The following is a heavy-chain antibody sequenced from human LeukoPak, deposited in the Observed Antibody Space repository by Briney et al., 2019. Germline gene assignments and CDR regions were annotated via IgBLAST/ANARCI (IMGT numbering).Heavy chain of an antibody. CDR3: ARVRPYSSGWYDFDY. D-gene: IGHD6-19*01. CDR2: IIPILGIA. Sequence: WASVKVSCKASGGTFSSYAISWVRQAPGQGLEWMGRIIPILGIANYAQKFQGGVTITADKSTSTAYMELSSLRSEDTAVYYCARVRPYSSGWYDFDYWGQGTLVTVSS. V-gene: IGHV1-69*04. CDR1: GGTFSSYA. J-gene: IGHJ4*02.